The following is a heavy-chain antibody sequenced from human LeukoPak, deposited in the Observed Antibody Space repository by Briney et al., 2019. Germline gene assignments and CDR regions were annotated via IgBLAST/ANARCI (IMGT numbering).Heavy chain of an antibody. Sequence: ASVKVSCKSSGYTFTSYGISWVRQAPGQGLAWMGWISAYNGNTNYARKLQGRVTMTTDTSTSTAYMELRSLRSDDTAVYYCAGGYCSSTSCHYYYYYGMDVWGQGTTVTVSS. V-gene: IGHV1-18*01. J-gene: IGHJ6*02. CDR1: GYTFTSYG. CDR2: ISAYNGNT. D-gene: IGHD2-2*01. CDR3: AGGYCSSTSCHYYYYYGMDV.